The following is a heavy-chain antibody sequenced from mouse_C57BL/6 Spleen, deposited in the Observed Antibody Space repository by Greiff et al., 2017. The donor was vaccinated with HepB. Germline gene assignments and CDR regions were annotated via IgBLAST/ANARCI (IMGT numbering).Heavy chain of an antibody. CDR2: IDPEDGDT. CDR1: GFNIKDFY. V-gene: IGHV14-1*01. D-gene: IGHD1-1*01. CDR3: TSNYYGSSDPFAY. Sequence: VQLKQSGAELVRPGASVKLSCTASGFNIKDFYMHWVKQRPEQGLEWIGRIDPEDGDTEYAPKFQGKATMTADTSSNTAYLQLSSLTSEDTAVYYCTSNYYGSSDPFAYWGQGTLVTVSA. J-gene: IGHJ3*01.